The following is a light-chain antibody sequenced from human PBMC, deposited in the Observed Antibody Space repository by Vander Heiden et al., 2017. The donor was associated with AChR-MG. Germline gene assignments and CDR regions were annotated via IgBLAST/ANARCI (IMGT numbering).Light chain of an antibody. Sequence: QSALTQPPPASGAPGQRVTISCTGSSSNIGAGYDVHWYQQLPGTAPKLLIYGNSIRPSGVPDRFSGSKSGTSASLVITGLQAEDEADYHCQSYDSSLSGVFGGGTKLTVL. CDR3: QSYDSSLSGV. V-gene: IGLV1-40*01. CDR1: SSNIGAGYD. CDR2: GNS. J-gene: IGLJ3*02.